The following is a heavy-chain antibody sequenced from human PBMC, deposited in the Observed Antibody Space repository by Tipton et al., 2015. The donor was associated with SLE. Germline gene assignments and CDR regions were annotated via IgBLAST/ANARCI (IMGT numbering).Heavy chain of an antibody. Sequence: SLRLSCAASGFDFSSYSMHWVRQTPGKGLEYVSAISNNGGNPYYANSVKGRFTISRDDSKNMLYLQMGSLRDEDMGVYYCARRATTNPYDYWSPGSLVTVSS. D-gene: IGHD1-26*01. CDR3: ARRATTNPYDY. CDR2: ISNNGGNP. J-gene: IGHJ4*02. CDR1: GFDFSSYS. V-gene: IGHV3-64*01.